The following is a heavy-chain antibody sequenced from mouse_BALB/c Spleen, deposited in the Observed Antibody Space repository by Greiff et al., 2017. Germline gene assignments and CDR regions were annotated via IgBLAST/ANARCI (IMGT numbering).Heavy chain of an antibody. CDR2: IWTGGGT. V-gene: IGHV2-9-2*01. CDR1: GFSLTSYD. J-gene: IGHJ4*01. Sequence: VKLVESGPGLVAPSQSLSITCTVSGFSLTSYDISWIRQPPGKGLEWLGVIWTGGGTNYNSAFMSRLSISKDNSKSQVFLKMNSLQTDDTAIYYCVREGCSSYVHYAMDYWGQGTSVTVSS. D-gene: IGHD1-1*01. CDR3: VREGCSSYVHYAMDY.